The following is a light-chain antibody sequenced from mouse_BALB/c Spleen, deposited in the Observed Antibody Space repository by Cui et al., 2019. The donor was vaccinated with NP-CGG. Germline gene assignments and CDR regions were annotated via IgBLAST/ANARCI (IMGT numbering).Light chain of an antibody. V-gene: IGLV1*01. J-gene: IGLJ1*01. Sequence: QAVVTQDSALTTSPGETVTLPCRSSTGAVTTSNYANWVQEKPDNLFTGLIGGTRNRAPGVPARFSGSLIGDKAALTITGAQTEDEAIYFCALWYSNHWVFGGGTKLTVL. CDR2: GTR. CDR3: ALWYSNHWV. CDR1: TGAVTTSNY.